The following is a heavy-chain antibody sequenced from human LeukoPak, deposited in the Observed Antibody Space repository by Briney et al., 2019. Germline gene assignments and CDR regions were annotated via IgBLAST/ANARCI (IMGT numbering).Heavy chain of an antibody. CDR2: ISSSSSYI. D-gene: IGHD2-15*01. V-gene: IGHV3-21*01. Sequence: SGGSLRLSCAASGFTSSSYSMYWVRQAPGKGLEWVSSISSSSSYIYYADSVKGRFTISRDNAKNSLYLQMNSLRAEDTAVYYCATSGYCSGGSCYSGAFDIWGQGTMVTISS. CDR1: GFTSSSYS. J-gene: IGHJ3*02. CDR3: ATSGYCSGGSCYSGAFDI.